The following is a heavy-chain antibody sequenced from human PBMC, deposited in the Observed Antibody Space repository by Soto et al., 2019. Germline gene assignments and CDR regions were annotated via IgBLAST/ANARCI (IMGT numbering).Heavy chain of an antibody. V-gene: IGHV1-18*01. CDR1: GYTFTSYV. CDR2: ISAYNGNT. J-gene: IGHJ6*02. D-gene: IGHD6-19*01. Sequence: QVQLVQSGAEVKKPGASVKVSCRASGYTFTSYVISWVRQAPAQGLEWMGWISAYNGNTNFAQKLQGRVTMTTDTSTSTAYMELRSLRSDDTAVYYCARVVATVAGPYGMDFWGQGTTVTVSS. CDR3: ARVVATVAGPYGMDF.